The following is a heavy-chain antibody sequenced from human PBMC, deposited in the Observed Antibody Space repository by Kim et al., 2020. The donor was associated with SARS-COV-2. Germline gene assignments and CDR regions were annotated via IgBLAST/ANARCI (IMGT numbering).Heavy chain of an antibody. CDR2: T. D-gene: IGHD7-27*01. J-gene: IGHJ3*02. CDR3: AYDWGGDAFDI. V-gene: IGHV4-39*01. Sequence: TYYNPSLKSRVTISVDTSKNQFSLKLSSVTAADTAVYYCAYDWGGDAFDIWGQGTMVTVSS.